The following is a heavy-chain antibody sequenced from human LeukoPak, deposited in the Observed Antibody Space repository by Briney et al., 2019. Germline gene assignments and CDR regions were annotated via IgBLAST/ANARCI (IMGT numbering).Heavy chain of an antibody. V-gene: IGHV3-23*01. Sequence: GGSLRLSCAASGFTFNRYSMSWVRQPPGKGLEWVSAISGSGTTIYYADSVKGRFTISRDNSKNTLYLQISSLRAEDTAVYYCAKDSGGTYFYYYYHMDVWGKGTTVTVSS. CDR3: AKDSGGTYFYYYYHMDV. D-gene: IGHD1-26*01. CDR2: ISGSGTTI. CDR1: GFTFNRYS. J-gene: IGHJ6*03.